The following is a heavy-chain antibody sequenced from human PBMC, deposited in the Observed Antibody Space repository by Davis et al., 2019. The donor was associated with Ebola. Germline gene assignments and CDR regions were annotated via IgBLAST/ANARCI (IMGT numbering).Heavy chain of an antibody. CDR2: ISGSGGST. Sequence: GGSLRLSCAVSGFTFSSYDMSWVRQAPGKGLGWVSAISGSGGSTYYADSVKGRFTISRDNSKNTLYLQMNSLRAEDTAVYYCAKDSFEGIVWFGEENGFDPWGQGTLVTVSS. J-gene: IGHJ5*02. V-gene: IGHV3-23*01. CDR3: AKDSFEGIVWFGEENGFDP. D-gene: IGHD3-10*01. CDR1: GFTFSSYD.